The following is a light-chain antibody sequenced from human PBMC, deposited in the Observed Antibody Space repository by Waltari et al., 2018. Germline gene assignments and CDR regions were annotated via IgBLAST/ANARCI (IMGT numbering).Light chain of an antibody. J-gene: IGLJ3*02. CDR2: TPN. Sequence: QSVLTQPPSASGTPGQRITISCSGGSSNIGSNTVSWYQQLPGTAPKLLIYTPNQRLSGVPDRFAGSKSGTSASLAISGLQSEDEGNYYCAAWDVSLNCLVFGGGTKLTVL. CDR1: SSNIGSNT. V-gene: IGLV1-44*01. CDR3: AAWDVSLNCLV.